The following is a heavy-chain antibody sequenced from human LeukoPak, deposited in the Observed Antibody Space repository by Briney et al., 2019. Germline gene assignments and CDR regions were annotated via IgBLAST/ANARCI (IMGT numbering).Heavy chain of an antibody. J-gene: IGHJ4*02. CDR1: GFRFSSYA. CDR3: ARVLRDISGYYDY. CDR2: ISIDGGDT. V-gene: IGHV3-64*01. D-gene: IGHD3-22*01. Sequence: QPGGSLRLSCAASGFRFSSYAMHWVRQAPGKGLEYVSAISIDGGDTFYASSVKGRFTISRDNSKSTLYLLMGSLRAEDMAVYYCARVLRDISGYYDYWGQGTLVTVSS.